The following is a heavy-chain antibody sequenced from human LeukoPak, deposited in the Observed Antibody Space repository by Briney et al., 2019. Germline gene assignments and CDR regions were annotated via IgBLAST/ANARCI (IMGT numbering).Heavy chain of an antibody. Sequence: SETLSLTCTVSGDSLSSYYWSWIRQPPGKGLEWIGYIYYSGSTNYNPSLKSRVTISVDTSKNQFSLKLSSVTAADTAVYYCARQDDILTGYSPWGQGTLVTVSS. D-gene: IGHD3-9*01. CDR2: IYYSGST. J-gene: IGHJ5*02. CDR1: GDSLSSYY. CDR3: ARQDDILTGYSP. V-gene: IGHV4-59*08.